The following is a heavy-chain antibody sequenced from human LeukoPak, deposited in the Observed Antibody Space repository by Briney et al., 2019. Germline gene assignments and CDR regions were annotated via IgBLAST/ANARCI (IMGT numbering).Heavy chain of an antibody. V-gene: IGHV1-69*05. CDR3: ARKPTGGASDI. CDR2: IIPIFGTA. D-gene: IGHD1-14*01. CDR1: GGTFSSYA. Sequence: ASVKVSCKASGGTFSSYAISWVRQAPGQGLEWMGGIIPIFGTANYAQKFQGRVTMTTDTSSSTAYMDLTSLISDDTAVYYCARKPTGGASDIWGQGTMVTVSS. J-gene: IGHJ3*02.